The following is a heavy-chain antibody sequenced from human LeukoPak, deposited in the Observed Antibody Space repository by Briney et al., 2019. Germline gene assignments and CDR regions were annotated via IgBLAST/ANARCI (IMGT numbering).Heavy chain of an antibody. CDR2: INPNSGGT. CDR3: ARVGPRRYCSSTSCYEDY. J-gene: IGHJ4*02. D-gene: IGHD2-2*01. Sequence: ASVKVSCKASGYTFTGYYMHWVRQATGQGLEWMGWINPNSGGTNYAQKFQGRVTMTRDTSISTAYMELSRLRSDDTAVYYCARVGPRRYCSSTSCYEDYWGQGTLVTVSS. V-gene: IGHV1-2*02. CDR1: GYTFTGYY.